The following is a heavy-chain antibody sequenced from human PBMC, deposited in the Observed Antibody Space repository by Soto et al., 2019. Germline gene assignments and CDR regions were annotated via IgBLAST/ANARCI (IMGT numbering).Heavy chain of an antibody. J-gene: IGHJ5*02. CDR3: TRGKGVSTPYNLLDP. CDR2: IRSKTYGGTT. V-gene: IGHV3-49*03. Sequence: GGSLRLSCTASGFTFGDYAMSWFRQAPGKGLEWVGFIRSKTYGGTTGYAASVKGRFTISRDDSKSIAYLQMNSLKTEDTAVYYCTRGKGVSTPYNLLDPSGQGSLVIVSS. CDR1: GFTFGDYA. D-gene: IGHD3-10*01.